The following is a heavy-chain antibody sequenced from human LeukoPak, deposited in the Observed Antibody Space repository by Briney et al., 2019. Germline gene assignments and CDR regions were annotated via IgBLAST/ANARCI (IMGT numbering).Heavy chain of an antibody. Sequence: GGSLRLSCAASGFTFSSYSMNWVRQAPGKGLEWVSSISSSSSYIYYADSVKGRFTISRDNAKNSPYLQMNSLRAEDTAVYYCARDGGYGGNSGPFFDYWGQGTLVTVSS. J-gene: IGHJ4*02. CDR2: ISSSSSYI. V-gene: IGHV3-21*01. D-gene: IGHD4-23*01. CDR1: GFTFSSYS. CDR3: ARDGGYGGNSGPFFDY.